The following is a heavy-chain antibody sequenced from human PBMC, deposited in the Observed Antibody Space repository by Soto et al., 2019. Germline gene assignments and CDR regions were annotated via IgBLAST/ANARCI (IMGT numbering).Heavy chain of an antibody. Sequence: SETLPLTCTVSGGSISSNTYYWGWIRQPPGKGLEWIGNIYYSGGTHYNPSLKSRVTISVDTSKNQFSLKLSSVTAADTAVYYCARHSVGYCSTTSCYRYDWFDPWGQGTLVTVSS. V-gene: IGHV4-39*01. CDR1: GGSISSNTYY. J-gene: IGHJ5*02. CDR2: IYYSGGT. D-gene: IGHD2-2*02. CDR3: ARHSVGYCSTTSCYRYDWFDP.